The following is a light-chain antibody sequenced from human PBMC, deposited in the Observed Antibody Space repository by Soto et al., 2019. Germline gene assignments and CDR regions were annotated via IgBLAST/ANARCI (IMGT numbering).Light chain of an antibody. J-gene: IGKJ1*01. CDR2: AAS. CDR1: QNINNW. CDR3: QQYDNSWT. Sequence: DIQMTQSPSTLSASVGDRVTISCRASQNINNWLAWYQQHPGKAPKLLIYAASTLEDWVSSRFSGSGSGTEFTLTLSILQPDYFATYYCQQYDNSWTFGPGTEVDIK. V-gene: IGKV1-5*01.